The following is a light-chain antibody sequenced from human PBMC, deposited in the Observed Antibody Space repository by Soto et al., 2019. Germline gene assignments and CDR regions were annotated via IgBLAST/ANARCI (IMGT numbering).Light chain of an antibody. CDR3: QQYNNWPPWP. J-gene: IGKJ1*01. CDR1: QSVSSN. Sequence: EIVMTQSPATLSVSPGERATLSCRASQSVSSNLAWYQQKPGQAPRLLIYGAYTRATGITARFSGSGSGTEFTLTIRSLQSEDVAVYYCQQYNNWPPWPFGQGTKVEIK. V-gene: IGKV3-15*01. CDR2: GAY.